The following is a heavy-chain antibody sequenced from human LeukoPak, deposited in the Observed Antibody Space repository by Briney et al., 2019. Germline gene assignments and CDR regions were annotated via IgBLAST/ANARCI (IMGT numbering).Heavy chain of an antibody. D-gene: IGHD5-18*01. CDR1: GYTFTSYG. Sequence: ASVKVSCKASGYTFTSYGISWVRQAPGQGLEWMGWISAYNGNTNYAQKLQGRVTMTTDTSTSTAYMELRSLRSDDTAVYYCAREVCGCSYSCFDYWGQGTLVTVSS. J-gene: IGHJ4*02. CDR3: AREVCGCSYSCFDY. V-gene: IGHV1-18*01. CDR2: ISAYNGNT.